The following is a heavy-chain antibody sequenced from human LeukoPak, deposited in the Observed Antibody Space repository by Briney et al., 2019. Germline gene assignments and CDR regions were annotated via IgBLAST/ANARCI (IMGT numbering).Heavy chain of an antibody. CDR1: GFTFSSYG. CDR3: AKNPRSYDSSGYYYPDP. CDR2: IWYDGSNK. J-gene: IGHJ5*02. V-gene: IGHV3-33*06. Sequence: PGRSLRLSCAASGFTFSSYGMHWVRQAPGKGLEWVAVIWYDGSNKYYADSVKGRFTISRDNSKNTLYLQMNSLRAEDTAEYYCAKNPRSYDSSGYYYPDPWGQGTLVTVSS. D-gene: IGHD3-22*01.